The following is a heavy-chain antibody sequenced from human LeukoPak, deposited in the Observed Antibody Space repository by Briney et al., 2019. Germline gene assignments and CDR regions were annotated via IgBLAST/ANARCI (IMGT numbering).Heavy chain of an antibody. CDR3: ARVKGRGYCSGGSCSTHAFDI. V-gene: IGHV1-46*01. D-gene: IGHD2-15*01. CDR2: INPSGGST. J-gene: IGHJ3*02. CDR1: GYTFTSYY. Sequence: ASVKVSCKASGYTFTSYYMHWVRQAPGQGLEWMGIINPSGGSTSYAQKSQGRVTMTRDTSTSTVYMELSSLRSEDTAVYYCARVKGRGYCSGGSCSTHAFDIWGQGTMVTVSS.